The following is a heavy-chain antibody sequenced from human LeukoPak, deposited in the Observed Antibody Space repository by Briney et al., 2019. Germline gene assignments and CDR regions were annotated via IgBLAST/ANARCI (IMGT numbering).Heavy chain of an antibody. V-gene: IGHV4-4*07. CDR3: ARVATMVRGVLNPYYYYGMDV. J-gene: IGHJ6*02. CDR2: IYTSGST. D-gene: IGHD3-10*01. Sequence: TSETLSLTCTVSGGSISSYYWSWIRQPAGKGLEWIGRIYTSGSTNYNPSLKSRVTMSVDTSKNQFSLKLSSVTAADTAVYYCARVATMVRGVLNPYYYYGMDVWGQGTTVTVSS. CDR1: GGSISSYY.